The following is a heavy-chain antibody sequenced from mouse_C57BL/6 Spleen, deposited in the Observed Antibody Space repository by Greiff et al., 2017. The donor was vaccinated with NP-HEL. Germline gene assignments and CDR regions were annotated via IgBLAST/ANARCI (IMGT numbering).Heavy chain of an antibody. CDR3: ARGIPYYYGSSLAWFAY. CDR2: INYDGSST. V-gene: IGHV5-16*01. J-gene: IGHJ3*01. Sequence: EVKLVESEGGLVQPGSSMKLSCTASGFTFSDYYMAWVRQVPEKGLEWVANINYDGSSTYYLDSLKSRFIISRDNAKNILYLQMSSLKSEDTATYYCARGIPYYYGSSLAWFAYWGQGTLVTVSA. D-gene: IGHD1-1*01. CDR1: GFTFSDYY.